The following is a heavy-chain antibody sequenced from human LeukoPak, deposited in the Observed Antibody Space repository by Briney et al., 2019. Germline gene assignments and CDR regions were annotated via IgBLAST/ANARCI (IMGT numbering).Heavy chain of an antibody. J-gene: IGHJ4*02. CDR3: RAVGDY. CDR2: IKQDGTEK. CDR1: GFTFSSYA. D-gene: IGHD6-19*01. Sequence: QPGASLRLSCAASGFTFSSYAMSWVRQAPGKGLEWVANIKQDGTEKYYVDSVKGRFTISRDNAKNSLYLQMNSLRAEDTAVYYCRAVGDYWGQGILVTVSS. V-gene: IGHV3-7*01.